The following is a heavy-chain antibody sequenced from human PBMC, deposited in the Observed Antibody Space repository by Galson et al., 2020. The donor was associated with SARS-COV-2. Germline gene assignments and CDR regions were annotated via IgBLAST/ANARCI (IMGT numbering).Heavy chain of an antibody. V-gene: IGHV3-15*05. CDR1: GFTFRDTW. Sequence: GGSLRLSCVASGFTFRDTWMTWVRQAPGKGPEWVGRIKNKADGAKTGYAAPVKGRFVISRDDSKDTLYLEMNSLKIEDTGVYYCTTDDIRGTPTNFDHWGQGTLVTVSS. J-gene: IGHJ4*02. CDR3: TTDDIRGTPTNFDH. D-gene: IGHD1-7*01. CDR2: IKNKADGAKT.